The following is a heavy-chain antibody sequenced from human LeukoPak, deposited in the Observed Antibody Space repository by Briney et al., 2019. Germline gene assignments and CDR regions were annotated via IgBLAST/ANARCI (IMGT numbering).Heavy chain of an antibody. CDR2: IGTAGDT. J-gene: IGHJ4*02. CDR3: ARSTVAMVRGVIISDFDY. Sequence: GGSLRLSCAASGFTFSSYDMHWVRQATGKGLEWVSAIGTAGDTYYPGSVKGRFTISRENAKNSLYLQMNSLRAGDTAVYYCARSTVAMVRGVIISDFDYWGQGTLVTVSS. V-gene: IGHV3-13*01. D-gene: IGHD3-10*01. CDR1: GFTFSSYD.